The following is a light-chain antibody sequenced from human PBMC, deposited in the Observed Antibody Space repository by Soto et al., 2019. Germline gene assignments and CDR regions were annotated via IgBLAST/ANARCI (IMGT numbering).Light chain of an antibody. CDR2: DAS. V-gene: IGKV3-11*01. J-gene: IGKJ5*01. CDR3: QQRSDWPPIT. CDR1: QSVSSY. Sequence: EIVLTQSPATLSLSPGERATLSCRASQSVSSYLARYQQKHGQAPRLLIHDASNRATGIPARFSGSGSGTDFTLVISSLEPEDGAVYYCQQRSDWPPITFGQGTRLEMK.